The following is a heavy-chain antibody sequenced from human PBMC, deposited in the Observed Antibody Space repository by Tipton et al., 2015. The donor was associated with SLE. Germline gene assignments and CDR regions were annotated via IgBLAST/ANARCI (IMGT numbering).Heavy chain of an antibody. CDR1: GGSISSGSYY. V-gene: IGHV4-61*09. CDR3: ARRPPGGYMDV. Sequence: TLSLTCTVSGGSISSGSYYWSWIRQPAGKGLEWIGHIYTSGSTNYNPSLKSRVTISVDTSKNQFSLKLSSVTAADTAVYYCARRPPGGYMDVWGKGTTVTVSS. CDR2: IYTSGST. D-gene: IGHD3-10*01. J-gene: IGHJ6*03.